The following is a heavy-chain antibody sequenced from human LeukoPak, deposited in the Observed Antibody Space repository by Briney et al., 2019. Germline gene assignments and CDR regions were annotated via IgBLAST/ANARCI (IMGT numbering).Heavy chain of an antibody. CDR2: INPNSGGT. V-gene: IGHV1-2*06. J-gene: IGHJ4*02. CDR1: GYTFTGYY. D-gene: IGHD2-15*01. Sequence: ASVKVSCKASGYTFTGYYMHWVRQAPGQGLEWMGRINPNSGGTNYAQKFQGRVTMTRDTSISTAYMELSRLRSDDTAVYYCASDPYCSGGNCTIAPDYWGQGTLVTVSS. CDR3: ASDPYCSGGNCTIAPDY.